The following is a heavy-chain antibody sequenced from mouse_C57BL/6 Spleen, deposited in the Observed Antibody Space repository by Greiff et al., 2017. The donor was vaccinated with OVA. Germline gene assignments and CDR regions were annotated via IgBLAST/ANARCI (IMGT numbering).Heavy chain of an antibody. Sequence: QVQLQQSGPGLVAPSQSLSITCSVSGFSFTSYAISWVRPPPGKGLEWLGVLWTGGGTHFNSALKSRRSISKDHSKSQVFLKMNSMQTYDTSRYYCARNGDYDGVYYAMDYWGQGTSVTVSS. CDR1: GFSFTSYA. V-gene: IGHV2-9-1*01. J-gene: IGHJ4*01. CDR2: LWTGGGT. CDR3: ARNGDYDGVYYAMDY. D-gene: IGHD2-4*01.